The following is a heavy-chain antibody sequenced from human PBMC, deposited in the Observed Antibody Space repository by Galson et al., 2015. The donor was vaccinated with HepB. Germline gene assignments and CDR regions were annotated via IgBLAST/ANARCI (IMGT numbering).Heavy chain of an antibody. Sequence: ETLSLTCTVSGDSINNSHWSWFRQPPGKGLEWIGYIHYTGTTNYNPSLKSRVTISVDTSKSQFSLKLSFVTAADTAVYYCARGGYFYGMDVWGQGTTVTVSS. V-gene: IGHV4-59*08. CDR2: IHYTGTT. J-gene: IGHJ6*02. CDR3: ARGGYFYGMDV. CDR1: GDSINNSH.